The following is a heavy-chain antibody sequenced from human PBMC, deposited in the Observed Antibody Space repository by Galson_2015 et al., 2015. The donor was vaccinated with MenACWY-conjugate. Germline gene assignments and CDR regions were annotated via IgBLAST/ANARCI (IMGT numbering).Heavy chain of an antibody. V-gene: IGHV4-38-2*01. Sequence: ETLSLTCSVSGFSISSGFYWGWIRQSPGKGLEWIGTIDHRGYTYENPSLKSRITISVDTSRNQFSLRLTSMTAADTAVFYCARTGRMAVALSYFDSWGQGKLVTVSS. D-gene: IGHD6-19*01. CDR3: ARTGRMAVALSYFDS. J-gene: IGHJ4*02. CDR2: IDHRGYT. CDR1: GFSISSGFY.